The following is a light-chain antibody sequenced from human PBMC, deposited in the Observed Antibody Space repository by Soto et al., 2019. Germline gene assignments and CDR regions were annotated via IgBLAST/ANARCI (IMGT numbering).Light chain of an antibody. J-gene: IGKJ4*01. CDR2: DAS. CDR3: HQRSNCHRT. Sequence: EIVLTQSPVTLSLFPGESATLSCRASQSVRTDLAWYQQKPGQAPRLLISDASKRATGIPARFSGSGSGTDFTLTITSIEAEDSAFYYCHQRSNCHRTFGGGSKVEIK. V-gene: IGKV3-11*01. CDR1: QSVRTD.